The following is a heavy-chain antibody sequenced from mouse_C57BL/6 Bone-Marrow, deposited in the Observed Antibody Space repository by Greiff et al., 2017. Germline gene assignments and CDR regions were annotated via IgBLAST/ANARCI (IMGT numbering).Heavy chain of an antibody. V-gene: IGHV1-7*01. Sequence: QVQLQQSGAELAKPGASVKLSCKASGYTFTSYWMHWVKQRPGQGLEWIGYINPSSGYTKYNQKFKDKATVTADKSSSTAYMQLSSLTYEDSAVYCCAISFYGPAWFAYWGQGTLVTVSA. CDR2: INPSSGYT. D-gene: IGHD1-2*01. CDR1: GYTFTSYW. J-gene: IGHJ3*01. CDR3: AISFYGPAWFAY.